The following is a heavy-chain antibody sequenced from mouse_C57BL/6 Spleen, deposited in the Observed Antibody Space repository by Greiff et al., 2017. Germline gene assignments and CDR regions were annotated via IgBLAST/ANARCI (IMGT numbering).Heavy chain of an antibody. D-gene: IGHD1-1*01. J-gene: IGHJ2*01. CDR1: GYSITSGYY. CDR2: ISYDGSN. CDR3: ARDYYVSSYDY. V-gene: IGHV3-6*01. Sequence: EVKLMESGPGLVKPSQSLSLTCSVTGYSITSGYYWNWIRQFPGNKLEWMGYISYDGSNNYNPSLKNRISITRDTSKNQFFLKLNSVTTEDTATYYCARDYYVSSYDYWGQGTTLTVSS.